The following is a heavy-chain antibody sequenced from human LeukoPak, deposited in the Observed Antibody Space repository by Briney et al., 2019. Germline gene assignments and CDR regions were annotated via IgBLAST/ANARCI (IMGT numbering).Heavy chain of an antibody. V-gene: IGHV1-18*01. J-gene: IGHJ5*02. D-gene: IGHD3-22*01. CDR3: ARVGYDSSGYYPGDWFDP. CDR1: GYTFTSYG. CDR2: ISAYNGNT. Sequence: ASVKVSCKASGYTFTSYGISWVRQAPGQGLEWMGLISAYNGNTNYAQKLQSRVTMTTDTSTSTAYMELRSLRSDDTAVYYCARVGYDSSGYYPGDWFDPWGQGTLVTVSS.